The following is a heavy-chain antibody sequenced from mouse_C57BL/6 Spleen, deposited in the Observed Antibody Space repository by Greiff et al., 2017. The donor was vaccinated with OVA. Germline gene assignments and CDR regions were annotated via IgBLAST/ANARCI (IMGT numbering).Heavy chain of an antibody. Sequence: EVQGVESGGDLVKHGGSLKLSCAASGFTFSSYGMSWVRQTPDKRLEWVATISSGGSYTYYPDSVKGRFTISRDNAKNTLYLQMSSLKSEDTAMYYCARQGGYYAMDYWGQGTSVTVSS. CDR3: ARQGGYYAMDY. CDR2: ISSGGSYT. CDR1: GFTFSSYG. J-gene: IGHJ4*01. V-gene: IGHV5-6*01.